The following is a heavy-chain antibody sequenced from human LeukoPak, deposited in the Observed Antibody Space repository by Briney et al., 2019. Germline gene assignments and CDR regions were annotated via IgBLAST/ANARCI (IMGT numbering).Heavy chain of an antibody. CDR3: GKTTTGYSSGRYPGWPVDY. V-gene: IGHV3-23*01. CDR2: IFGSVGSA. J-gene: IGHJ4*02. CDR1: GFSFISYG. Sequence: PGGSLRLSWAAAGFSFISYGMYWVRQAPGKGLEWVSGIFGSVGSAHYADSVKGRFTISRDNSKNTVYLPMDSLTVKDTAVYYCGKTTTGYSSGRYPGWPVDYWGQGTLVTVST. D-gene: IGHD6-19*01.